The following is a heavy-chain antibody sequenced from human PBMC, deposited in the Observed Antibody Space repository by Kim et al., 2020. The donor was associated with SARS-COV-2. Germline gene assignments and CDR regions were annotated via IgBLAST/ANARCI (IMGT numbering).Heavy chain of an antibody. CDR3: ARNFDFWSGYPYYDGMDV. Sequence: KSRVTIAVDTSTNQFSLKMSSVTAADTAVYYCARNFDFWSGYPYYDGMDVWGQGTTVTVSS. V-gene: IGHV4-59*01. D-gene: IGHD3-3*01. J-gene: IGHJ6*02.